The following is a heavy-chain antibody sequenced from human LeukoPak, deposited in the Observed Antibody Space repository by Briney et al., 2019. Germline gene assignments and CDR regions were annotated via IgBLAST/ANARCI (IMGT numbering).Heavy chain of an antibody. CDR3: ARARRYFDWSPPLGIDY. V-gene: IGHV1-18*01. CDR1: GYTFTSYG. D-gene: IGHD3-9*01. Sequence: ASVKVSCKASGYTFTSYGISWVRQAPGQGPEWMGWISAYNGNTNYAQKLQGRVTMTTDTSTSTAYMELRSLRSDDTAVYYCARARRYFDWSPPLGIDYWGQGTLVTVSS. CDR2: ISAYNGNT. J-gene: IGHJ4*02.